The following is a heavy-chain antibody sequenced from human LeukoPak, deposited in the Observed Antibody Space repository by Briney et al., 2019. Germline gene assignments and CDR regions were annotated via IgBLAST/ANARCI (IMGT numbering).Heavy chain of an antibody. D-gene: IGHD3-9*01. V-gene: IGHV4-34*01. CDR1: SGSFSGYY. CDR3: ATVIRYFDWLSAGFDY. J-gene: IGHJ4*02. Sequence: SETLSLTCAVSSGSFSGYYWSWLRQPPGKGLEWIGEINQSGTTKYSPFLKSGVTISVDTSKNQFSLKLSSVTAADTAVYYCATVIRYFDWLSAGFDYWGQGALVTVSS. CDR2: INQSGTT.